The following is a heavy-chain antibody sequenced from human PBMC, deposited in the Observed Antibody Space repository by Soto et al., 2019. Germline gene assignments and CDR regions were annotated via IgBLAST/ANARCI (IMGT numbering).Heavy chain of an antibody. CDR2: ISSSSSTI. CDR3: ARSSGVTIFGVVIKATNKNYYYYGMDV. J-gene: IGHJ6*02. V-gene: IGHV3-48*02. Sequence: GGSLRLSCAASGFTFSSYSMNWVRQAPGKGLEWVSYISSSSSTIYYADSVKGRFTISRDNAKNSLYLQMNSLRDEDTAVYYCARSSGVTIFGVVIKATNKNYYYYGMDVWGQGTTVTVSS. D-gene: IGHD3-3*01. CDR1: GFTFSSYS.